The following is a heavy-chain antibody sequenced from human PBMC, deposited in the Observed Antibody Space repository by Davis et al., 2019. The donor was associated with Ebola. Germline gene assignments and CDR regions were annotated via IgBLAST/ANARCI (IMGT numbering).Heavy chain of an antibody. V-gene: IGHV1-69*04. CDR3: ARVGLPKQHPTGMDV. CDR1: GGTFSTYA. D-gene: IGHD6-13*01. Sequence: AASVKVSCNASGGTFSTYAISWVRQPPGQGLEWMGRIIPILGIANYAQKFQGRVTITADKSTSTAYMELSSLRSEDTAVYYCARVGLPKQHPTGMDVWGQGTTVTVSS. CDR2: IIPILGIA. J-gene: IGHJ6*02.